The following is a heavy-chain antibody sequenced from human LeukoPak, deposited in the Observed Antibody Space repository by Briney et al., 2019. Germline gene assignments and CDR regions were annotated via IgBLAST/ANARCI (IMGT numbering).Heavy chain of an antibody. J-gene: IGHJ4*02. CDR3: AKDRSTTWACDY. D-gene: IGHD6-13*01. V-gene: IGHV3-30*18. CDR2: ISYDANVK. CDR1: GFTFSSDA. Sequence: GGSLRLSCAASGFTFSSDAMHWVRQAPGKGREWVAFISYDANVKRYADSVKGRFTISRDNSKNTVYLQMSSLRPEDTAVYHCAKDRSTTWACDYWGQGTLVTVSS.